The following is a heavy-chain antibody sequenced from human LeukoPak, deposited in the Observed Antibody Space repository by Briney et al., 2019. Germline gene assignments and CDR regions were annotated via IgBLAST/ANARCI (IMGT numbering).Heavy chain of an antibody. J-gene: IGHJ4*02. D-gene: IGHD3-10*01. CDR1: GDSISSSSYY. CDR2: IYYSGST. CDR3: ATIGDYYGSGSRAD. V-gene: IGHV4-39*07. Sequence: PSETLSLTCTVSGDSISSSSYYRGWIRQPPGKGLEWIGSIYYSGSTYYNPSLKSRVTISVDTSKNQFSLKLSSVTAADTAVYYCATIGDYYGSGSRADWGQGTLVTVSS.